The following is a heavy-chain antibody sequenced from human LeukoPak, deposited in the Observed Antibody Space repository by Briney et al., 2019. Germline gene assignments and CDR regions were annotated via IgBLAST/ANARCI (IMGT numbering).Heavy chain of an antibody. V-gene: IGHV3-23*01. CDR1: GFTFNRKA. Sequence: GGSLRLSCAASGFTFNRKAISWVRQAPGRGLEWVSTIGGSGDKTFHADSVKGRLTISRDNTKNMLHLEMSSLTGEDTALYYCVRRGDASSGWGDHDYWGQGALVTVSS. D-gene: IGHD6-19*01. J-gene: IGHJ4*02. CDR2: IGGSGDKT. CDR3: VRRGDASSGWGDHDY.